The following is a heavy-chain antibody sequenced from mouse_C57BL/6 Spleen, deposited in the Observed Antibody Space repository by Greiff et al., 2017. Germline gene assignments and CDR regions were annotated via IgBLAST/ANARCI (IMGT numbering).Heavy chain of an antibody. D-gene: IGHD1-1*01. CDR2: ISYDGSN. V-gene: IGHV3-6*01. CDR3: AREDNLLDYFDY. Sequence: EVKLQESGPGLVKPSQSLSLTCSVTGYSITSGYYWNWIRQFPGNKLEWMGYISYDGSNNYNPSLKNRISITRDTSKNQFFLKLNSVTTEDTATYYCAREDNLLDYFDYWGQGTTLTVSS. J-gene: IGHJ2*01. CDR1: GYSITSGYY.